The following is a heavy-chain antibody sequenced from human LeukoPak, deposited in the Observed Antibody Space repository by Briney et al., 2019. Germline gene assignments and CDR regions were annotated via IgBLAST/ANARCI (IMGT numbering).Heavy chain of an antibody. Sequence: PSETLSLTCTVSGGSISSYYWSWIRQPPGKGLEWIGYIYYSGSTNYNPSLKSRVTISVDMSKNQFSLKLSSVTAADTAVYYCARLAGGRGNDYWGQGTLVTVSS. CDR2: IYYSGST. J-gene: IGHJ4*02. D-gene: IGHD3-16*01. CDR3: ARLAGGRGNDY. CDR1: GGSISSYY. V-gene: IGHV4-59*08.